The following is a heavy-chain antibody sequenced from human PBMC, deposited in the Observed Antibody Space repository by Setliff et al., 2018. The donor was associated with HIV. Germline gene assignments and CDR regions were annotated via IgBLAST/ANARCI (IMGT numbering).Heavy chain of an antibody. D-gene: IGHD5-12*01. CDR3: AKGRRPVDLVSTSIRYYFYMGV. V-gene: IGHV3-30*02. J-gene: IGHJ6*03. Sequence: SCAASGFRFATFGMYRVRQAPGKGLEWVAFIRHDGSYAYYADSVKGRFTMSRDNSKNTVSLEMNSLRVEDTGVYYCAKGRRPVDLVSTSIRYYFYMGVWGKGTTVTVSS. CDR1: GFRFATFG. CDR2: IRHDGSYA.